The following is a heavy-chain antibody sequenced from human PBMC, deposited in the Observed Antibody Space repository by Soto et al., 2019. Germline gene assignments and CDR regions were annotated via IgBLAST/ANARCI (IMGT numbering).Heavy chain of an antibody. CDR1: GGSIRSYY. J-gene: IGHJ4*02. D-gene: IGHD3-22*01. CDR2: NYYSGST. V-gene: IGHV4-59*01. Sequence: NPSETLSLTCTVSGGSIRSYYWSWIRQPPGKGLEWSGYNYYSGSTNYNSSLKSRVTISVDTSKNEFSLKLSSLTAAYTAVSYCARETYYCDSRGYYYHTFDYWGQGTMVTVSS. CDR3: ARETYYCDSRGYYYHTFDY.